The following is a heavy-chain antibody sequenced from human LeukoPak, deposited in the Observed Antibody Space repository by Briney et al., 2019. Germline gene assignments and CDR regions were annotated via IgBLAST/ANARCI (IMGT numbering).Heavy chain of an antibody. CDR1: GFTFSSYG. CDR2: MWYDGSNK. V-gene: IGHV3-33*01. Sequence: GGSLRLSCAASGFTFSSYGMHWVRQAPGKGLEWVAVMWYDGSNKYYADSVKGRFTISRDNSKNTLYLQMNSLRAEDTAVYYCARGGTYCSGGSCYSLDYWGQGTLVTVSS. J-gene: IGHJ4*02. D-gene: IGHD2-15*01. CDR3: ARGGTYCSGGSCYSLDY.